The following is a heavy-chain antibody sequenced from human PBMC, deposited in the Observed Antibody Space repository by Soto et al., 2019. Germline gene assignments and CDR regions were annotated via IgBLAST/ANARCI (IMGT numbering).Heavy chain of an antibody. CDR1: GYTFTSSG. V-gene: IGHV1-18*01. D-gene: IGHD4-17*01. Sequence: ATGMVACKASGYTFTSSGIRWVLQAPGQGLEWMGWISAYNGNTNYAQKLQGRGTMTTDTYTSTAYMELRSLRSDDTAVYYCAIRGTTWSEYFDYWG. J-gene: IGHJ4*01. CDR3: AIRGTTWSEYFDY. CDR2: ISAYNGNT.